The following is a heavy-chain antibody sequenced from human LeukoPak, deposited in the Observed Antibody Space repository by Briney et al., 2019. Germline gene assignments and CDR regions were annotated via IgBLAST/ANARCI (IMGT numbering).Heavy chain of an antibody. V-gene: IGHV1-2*02. D-gene: IGHD2-15*01. J-gene: IGHJ4*02. Sequence: ASVKVSCKASGYTFSDYYMHWVRQSPGQGLEWMAWIDPNSGATKYEQNFQDRVTMTRDTSISTDYMELSRLRSDDTAVYYCTRGCCTGVSCYLVVYWGQGTLVTVSS. CDR3: TRGCCTGVSCYLVVY. CDR1: GYTFSDYY. CDR2: IDPNSGAT.